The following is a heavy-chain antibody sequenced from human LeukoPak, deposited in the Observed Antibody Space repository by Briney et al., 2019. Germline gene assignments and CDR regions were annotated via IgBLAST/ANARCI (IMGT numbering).Heavy chain of an antibody. CDR1: GFTFSSYA. V-gene: IGHV3-23*01. Sequence: PGGSLRLSCAASGFTFSSYAMSWVRQAPGKGLEWVSAIGGSCGSTYYADSVKGRFTISRDNSKNTLYLQMNSLRAEDTAVYYCAKDPSYIAVAGFDYWGQGTLVTVSS. D-gene: IGHD6-19*01. J-gene: IGHJ4*02. CDR3: AKDPSYIAVAGFDY. CDR2: IGGSCGST.